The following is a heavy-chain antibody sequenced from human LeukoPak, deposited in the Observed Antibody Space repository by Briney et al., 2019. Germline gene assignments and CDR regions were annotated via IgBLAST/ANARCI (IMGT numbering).Heavy chain of an antibody. CDR1: GFSLSTSGVG. CDR2: IYWDDDE. CDR3: AHSSVGSSGWSDLDY. Sequence: SGPTLVNPTQTLTLTCTFSGFSLSTSGVGVGWIRQPPGKPLEWLAFIYWDDDERYSPSLRSRLTIIKDTSKNQVVLTMTNMDPVDTATYYCAHSSVGSSGWSDLDYWGQGTLVTVSS. D-gene: IGHD6-19*01. J-gene: IGHJ4*02. V-gene: IGHV2-5*02.